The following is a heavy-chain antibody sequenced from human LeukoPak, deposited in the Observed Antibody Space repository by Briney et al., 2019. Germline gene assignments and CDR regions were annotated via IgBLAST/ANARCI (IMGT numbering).Heavy chain of an antibody. V-gene: IGHV4-4*02. J-gene: IGHJ4*02. CDR3: VNSGIMAQRTYFDY. Sequence: GSLRLSCAASGFTFSSYAMSWVRQPPGKGLEWIGEIYHSGSTNYNPSLKSRVTISVDKSKNQFSLKLSSVTAADTAVYYCVNSGIMAQRTYFDYWGQGTLVTVSS. D-gene: IGHD4-23*01. CDR2: IYHSGST. CDR1: GFTFSSYAM.